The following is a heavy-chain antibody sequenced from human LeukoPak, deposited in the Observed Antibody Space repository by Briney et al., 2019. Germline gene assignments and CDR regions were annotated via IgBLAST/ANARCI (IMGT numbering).Heavy chain of an antibody. CDR3: ANGAN. D-gene: IGHD2-8*01. J-gene: IGHJ4*02. Sequence: GRSLRLSCAASGFTFSSYAMHWVRQAPDKGLEWVAVISYDGSNKYYADSVKGRFTISRDNSKSTVYLRMNSLRAEDTAVYYCANGANWGQGTLVIVSS. V-gene: IGHV3-30*07. CDR2: ISYDGSNK. CDR1: GFTFSSYA.